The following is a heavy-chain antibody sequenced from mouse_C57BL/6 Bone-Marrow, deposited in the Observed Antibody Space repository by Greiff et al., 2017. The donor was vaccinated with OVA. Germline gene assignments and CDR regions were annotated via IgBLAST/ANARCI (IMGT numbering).Heavy chain of an antibody. D-gene: IGHD3-2*02. CDR1: GFTFSSYA. J-gene: IGHJ3*01. CDR2: ISDGGSYT. CDR3: ARDGELRLIAY. Sequence: EVMLVESGGGLVKPGGSLKLSCAASGFTFSSYAMSWVRQTPEKRLEWVATISDGGSYTSYPDNVKGRFTISRDNAKNNLYLQMSHLKSEDTAMYYCARDGELRLIAYWGQGTLVTVSA. V-gene: IGHV5-4*01.